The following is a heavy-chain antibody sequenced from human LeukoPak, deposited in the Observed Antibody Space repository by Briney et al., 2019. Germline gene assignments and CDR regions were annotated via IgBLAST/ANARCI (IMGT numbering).Heavy chain of an antibody. CDR2: INPNTGDT. J-gene: IGHJ6*03. V-gene: IGHV1-2*02. Sequence: GASVKVSCKASGYTFTGHHIHWVRQAPGQGLEWMGWINPNTGDTSYAQNFQGRVTMTRDTSISTSYMALSGLKSDDTAVYYCARDHWADSSFYYHYFMDVWGNGATVTVSS. CDR1: GYTFTGHH. CDR3: ARDHWADSSFYYHYFMDV. D-gene: IGHD3-16*01.